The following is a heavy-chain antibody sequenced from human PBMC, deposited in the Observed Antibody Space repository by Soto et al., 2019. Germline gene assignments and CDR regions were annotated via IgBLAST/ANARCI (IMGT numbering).Heavy chain of an antibody. CDR2: IYPGDSDT. CDR1: GYSFTSYW. D-gene: IGHD1-26*01. V-gene: IGHV5-51*01. CDR3: VRHMPMPRGAVYGMDV. Sequence: PGESLKISCKGSGYSFTSYWIGWVLQIPWKGLEWMAIIYPGDSDTRYSPSFQGQVTISADKSITTAYLRWSSLKASDTAMYYCVRHMPMPRGAVYGMDVWGQGTTVTVSS. J-gene: IGHJ6*02.